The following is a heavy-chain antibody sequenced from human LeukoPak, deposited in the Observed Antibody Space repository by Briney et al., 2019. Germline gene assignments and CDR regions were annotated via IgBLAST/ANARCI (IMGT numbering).Heavy chain of an antibody. CDR1: GGSLSNSGYY. Sequence: SETLSLTCTVSGGSLSNSGYYWGWLRQPPGKGLDWIGSIYYSGSTYYNPSLKSRVTISVDTSKTQFSLKLNSVTAADTAVYYCAIHRASGGATGFDYWGQGTLVTVSS. CDR3: AIHRASGGATGFDY. V-gene: IGHV4-39*01. J-gene: IGHJ4*02. CDR2: IYYSGST. D-gene: IGHD1-26*01.